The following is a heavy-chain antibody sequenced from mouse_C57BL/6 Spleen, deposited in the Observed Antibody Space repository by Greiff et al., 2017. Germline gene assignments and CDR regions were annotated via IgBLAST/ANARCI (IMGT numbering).Heavy chain of an antibody. Sequence: QVQLQQPGAELVKPGASVKLSCKASGYTFTSYWMHWVKQRPGQGLEWIGMIHPNSGSTNYNEKFKSKATLTVDKSSSTAYMQLSSLTSAYSAVYCYARWGIYYYGSSSIDYWGQGTTLTVSS. CDR1: GYTFTSYW. CDR2: IHPNSGST. V-gene: IGHV1-64*01. CDR3: ARWGIYYYGSSSIDY. J-gene: IGHJ2*01. D-gene: IGHD1-1*01.